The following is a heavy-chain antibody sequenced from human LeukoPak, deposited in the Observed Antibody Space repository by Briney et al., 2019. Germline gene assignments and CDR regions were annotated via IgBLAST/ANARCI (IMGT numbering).Heavy chain of an antibody. D-gene: IGHD3-22*01. J-gene: IGHJ3*02. CDR3: ARGLDSSGSSPLKAFDI. Sequence: PSETLSLTCAVYGGSFSGYYWSWIRQPPGKGLEWIGEINHSGSTNYIPSLKSRVTISVDTSKNQFSLKLSSVTAADTAVYYCARGLDSSGSSPLKAFDIWGQGTMVTVSS. V-gene: IGHV4-34*01. CDR2: INHSGST. CDR1: GGSFSGYY.